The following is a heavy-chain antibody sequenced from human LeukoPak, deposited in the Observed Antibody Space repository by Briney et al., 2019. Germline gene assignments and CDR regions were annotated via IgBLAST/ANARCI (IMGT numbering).Heavy chain of an antibody. CDR3: ARDIPYYDFWSGYYLFDY. Sequence: ASVKVSCKASGYTFTGYYMHWVRQAPGQGLEWMGWISAYNGNTNYAQKLQGRVTMTTDTSTSTAYMELRSLRSDDTAVYYCARDIPYYDFWSGYYLFDYWGQGTLVTVSS. D-gene: IGHD3-3*01. V-gene: IGHV1-18*04. CDR2: ISAYNGNT. J-gene: IGHJ4*02. CDR1: GYTFTGYY.